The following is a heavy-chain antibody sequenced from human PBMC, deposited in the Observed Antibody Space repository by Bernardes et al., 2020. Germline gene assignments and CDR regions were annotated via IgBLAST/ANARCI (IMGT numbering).Heavy chain of an antibody. J-gene: IGHJ4*02. CDR3: ARGSVGATYYFDY. V-gene: IGHV3-7*01. D-gene: IGHD1-26*01. CDR1: GFTFSDYW. Sequence: GGSLRLSCAASGFTFSDYWMSWVRQAPGKGLEWVANIKQDGSEKYYVDSVKGRFTISRDNAKNSLYLQMNSLRAEDTAVYYCARGSVGATYYFDYWGQGTLVTVSS. CDR2: IKQDGSEK.